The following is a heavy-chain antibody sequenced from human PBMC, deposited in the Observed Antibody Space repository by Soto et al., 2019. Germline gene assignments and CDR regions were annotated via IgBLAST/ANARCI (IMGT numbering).Heavy chain of an antibody. V-gene: IGHV1-18*01. CDR3: ARDRGVAPPVAGNTHYYYSMDV. CDR1: GYSFTNYG. CDR2: ISGFNGNT. J-gene: IGHJ6*03. D-gene: IGHD6-19*01. Sequence: QDQLVQSGAEVKKPGASVTVSCKASGYSFTNYGITWVRQAPGQGLEGMGWISGFNGNTHYAQKLQDRVTMTTHASTRTAYMAMRSLRSDDTAVYYCARDRGVAPPVAGNTHYYYSMDVWGKGTTVTVSS.